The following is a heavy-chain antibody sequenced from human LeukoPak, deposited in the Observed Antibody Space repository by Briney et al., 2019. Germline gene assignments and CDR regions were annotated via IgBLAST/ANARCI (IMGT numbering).Heavy chain of an antibody. J-gene: IGHJ6*03. CDR3: ARDRGVFWSGYTGYMDV. V-gene: IGHV3-48*03. D-gene: IGHD3-3*01. CDR2: ISSSSTI. Sequence: PGGSLRLSCAASGFTFSSYEMNWVRQAPGKGLEWVSYISSSSTIYYADSVKGRFTISRDNAKNSLYLQMNSLRAEDTAVYYCARDRGVFWSGYTGYMDVWGKGTTVTVSS. CDR1: GFTFSSYE.